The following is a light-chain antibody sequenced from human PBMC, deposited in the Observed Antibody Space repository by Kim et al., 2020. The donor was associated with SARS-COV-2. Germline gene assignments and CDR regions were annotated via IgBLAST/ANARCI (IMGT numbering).Light chain of an antibody. CDR1: QDIANY. CDR2: AAS. CDR3: QKDDSAPWT. Sequence: DIQMTQSPSSMSASVGDGVTITCRASQDIANYLAWYQQKPGKVPKLLVYAASALKSGVPSRFIGRRSGTDFTLTISNLQPEDVATYYCQKDDSAPWTFCQGTKVDIK. V-gene: IGKV1-27*01. J-gene: IGKJ1*01.